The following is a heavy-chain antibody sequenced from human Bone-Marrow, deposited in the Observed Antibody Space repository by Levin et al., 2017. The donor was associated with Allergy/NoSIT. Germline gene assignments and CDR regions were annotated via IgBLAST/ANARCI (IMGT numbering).Heavy chain of an antibody. Sequence: GESLKISCAASGFTFSGSAMHWVRQASGKGLEWVGRIRSKANSYATAYAASVKGRFTISRDDSKNTAYLQMNSLKTEDTAVYYCTRDMGGGWFGEFRCWGQGTLVTVSS. CDR2: IRSKANSYAT. V-gene: IGHV3-73*01. J-gene: IGHJ4*02. D-gene: IGHD3-10*01. CDR1: GFTFSGSA. CDR3: TRDMGGGWFGEFRC.